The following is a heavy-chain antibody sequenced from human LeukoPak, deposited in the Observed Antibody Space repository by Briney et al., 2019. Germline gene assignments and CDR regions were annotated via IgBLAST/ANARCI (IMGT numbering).Heavy chain of an antibody. V-gene: IGHV3-21*01. CDR1: GFTFSSYT. D-gene: IGHD1-20*01. CDR2: ISSSSSYI. Sequence: GGSLRLSCAASGFTFSSYTMNGVRQAPGKGLEWVSSISSSSSYIYYADSVKGRFTISRDNAKNSLYLQMNSLRAEDTAVYYCARCITGTSLVSDYWGQGTLVTVSS. CDR3: ARCITGTSLVSDY. J-gene: IGHJ4*02.